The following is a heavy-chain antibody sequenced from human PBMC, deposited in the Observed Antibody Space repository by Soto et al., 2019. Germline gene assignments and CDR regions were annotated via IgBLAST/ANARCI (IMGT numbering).Heavy chain of an antibody. J-gene: IGHJ4*02. CDR2: IYSTGST. CDR3: ARERRDSWPTMFFDV. D-gene: IGHD3-10*02. Sequence: QVQLQESGPGLVKPSQTLSLTCSVSGGSVSRGGYYWSWIRQLPGRGLEWIGYIYSTGSTLYNPSLKSRVALSMDTSKNQFSLNLTSVTAADTAVYYCARERRDSWPTMFFDVWGQGSLVTVSS. V-gene: IGHV4-31*03. CDR1: GGSVSRGGYY.